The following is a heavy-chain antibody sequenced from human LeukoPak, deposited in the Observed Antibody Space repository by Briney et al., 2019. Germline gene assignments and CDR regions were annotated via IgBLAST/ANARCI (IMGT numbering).Heavy chain of an antibody. CDR2: INHSGST. CDR1: GDSISSSNYY. Sequence: SETLSLTCTVSGDSISSSNYYWSWIRQPPGKGLEWIGEINHSGSTNYNPSLKSRVTISVDTSKNQFSLKLSSVTAADTAVYYCARGKGDSSGWYIQNWFDPWGQGTLVTVSS. CDR3: ARGKGDSSGWYIQNWFDP. J-gene: IGHJ5*02. D-gene: IGHD6-19*01. V-gene: IGHV4-39*07.